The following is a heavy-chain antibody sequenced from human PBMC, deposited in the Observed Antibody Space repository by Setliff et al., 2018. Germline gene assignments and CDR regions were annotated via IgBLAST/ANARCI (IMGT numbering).Heavy chain of an antibody. CDR2: LSVYNGNT. Sequence: ASVKVSCKASGFAFCSSGISWVRQAPGQGLEWMGWLSVYNGNTNYAQPFQDRVTMTTDTSTNTAYLDLRNLRSDDTAVYCCARLTYNLYYYYLDVWGKGTPVTVSS. V-gene: IGHV1-18*01. CDR3: ARLTYNLYYYYLDV. D-gene: IGHD1-1*01. J-gene: IGHJ6*03. CDR1: GFAFCSSG.